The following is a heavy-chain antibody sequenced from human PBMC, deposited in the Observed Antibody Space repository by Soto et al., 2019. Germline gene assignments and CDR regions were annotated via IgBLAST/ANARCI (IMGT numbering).Heavy chain of an antibody. CDR2: IRSKANIYAT. CDR3: TSRANCSSTSCYHGDAFDI. CDR1: GCTFSGSA. V-gene: IGHV3-73*01. J-gene: IGHJ3*02. Sequence: EVQLVESGGGLVQPGGSLKLSCAAYGCTFSGSAMHWVLQASGKGLEWVGRIRSKANIYATAYAASVKGRFTISRDDSKNTAYLQMNSLKAEDTAVYYCTSRANCSSTSCYHGDAFDIWGQGTMVTVSS. D-gene: IGHD2-2*01.